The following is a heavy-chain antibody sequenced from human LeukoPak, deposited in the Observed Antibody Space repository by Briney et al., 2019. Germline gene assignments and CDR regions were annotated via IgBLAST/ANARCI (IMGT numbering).Heavy chain of an antibody. CDR1: GYTFTDYY. CDR3: ATYGGKTRYRGGVPYYSYYMDV. J-gene: IGHJ6*03. Sequence: ASVKVSCKVSGYTFTDYYMHWVQQAPGKGREWMGLVDPEDGETIYAEKFQGRVTITADTSTDTAYMELSSLRSEDTAVYYCATYGGKTRYRGGVPYYSYYMDVWGKGTTVTVSS. D-gene: IGHD4-23*01. V-gene: IGHV1-69-2*01. CDR2: VDPEDGET.